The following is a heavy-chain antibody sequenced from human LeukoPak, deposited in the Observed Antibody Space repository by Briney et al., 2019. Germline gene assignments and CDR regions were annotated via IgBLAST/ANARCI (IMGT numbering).Heavy chain of an antibody. J-gene: IGHJ2*01. CDR2: INPNSGGT. Sequence: ASVKVSCKASGYTFTGYYMHWVRQAPGQGLEWMGWINPNSGGTNYAQKLQGRVTMTTDTSTSTAYMELRSLRSDDTAVYYCARDPRSYGSYWYFDLWGRGTLVTVSS. D-gene: IGHD1-26*01. CDR3: ARDPRSYGSYWYFDL. V-gene: IGHV1-2*02. CDR1: GYTFTGYY.